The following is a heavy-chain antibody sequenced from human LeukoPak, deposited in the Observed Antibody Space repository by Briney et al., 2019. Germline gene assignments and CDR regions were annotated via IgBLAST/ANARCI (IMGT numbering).Heavy chain of an antibody. J-gene: IGHJ4*02. Sequence: PGGSLRLSCAASGFTFSSYAMSWVRQAPGKGLEWVSAISGSGGSTYYADSVKGRFTISRDNSKNTLYLQMNSLRAEDTAVYYCAKVPYYYDSSGYRDYWGQGTLVTVSS. V-gene: IGHV3-23*01. CDR3: AKVPYYYDSSGYRDY. CDR2: ISGSGGST. D-gene: IGHD3-22*01. CDR1: GFTFSSYA.